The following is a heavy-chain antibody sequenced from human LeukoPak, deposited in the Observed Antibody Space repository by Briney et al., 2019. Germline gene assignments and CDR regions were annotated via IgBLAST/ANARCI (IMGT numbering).Heavy chain of an antibody. CDR3: AREVGATPWTYYYYGMDV. J-gene: IGHJ6*02. V-gene: IGHV3-30-3*01. D-gene: IGHD1-26*01. CDR2: ISYDGSNK. Sequence: GGSLRLSCAASGFTFSSYAMHWVRQAPGKGLEWVAVISYDGSNKYYADSVKGRFTISRDNSKNTLYLQMNSLRAEDTAVYYCAREVGATPWTYYYYGMDVWGQGTTVTVSS. CDR1: GFTFSSYA.